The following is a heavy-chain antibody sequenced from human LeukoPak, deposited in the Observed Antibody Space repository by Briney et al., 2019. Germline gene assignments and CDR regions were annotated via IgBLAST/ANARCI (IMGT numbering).Heavy chain of an antibody. Sequence: RGESLKISCKGSGYSFTSYWIGWVRQMPGKGLEWMGIIYPGDSDTRYSPSFQGQVTISADKSISTAYLQWSSLKASDTAMYYCARPASGSGSYSNPFDYWGQGTLVTVSS. CDR3: ARPASGSGSYSNPFDY. CDR1: GYSFTSYW. V-gene: IGHV5-51*01. CDR2: IYPGDSDT. J-gene: IGHJ4*02. D-gene: IGHD3-10*01.